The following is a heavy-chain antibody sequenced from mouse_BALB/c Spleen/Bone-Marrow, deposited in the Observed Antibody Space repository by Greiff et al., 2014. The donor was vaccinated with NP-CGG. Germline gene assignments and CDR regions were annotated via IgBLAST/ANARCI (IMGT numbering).Heavy chain of an antibody. V-gene: IGHV3-8*02. CDR1: GDSITSGY. CDR3: ARAGYRYDVGYAMDY. D-gene: IGHD2-14*01. CDR2: ISHSGGT. Sequence: VHVKQSGPSLVKPSQTLSLTCSVTGDSITSGYWNWIRKFPGNKLEYMGYISHSGGTYYNPSLKSRISITRDTSKNQYYLQLNSVTTEDTATYYCARAGYRYDVGYAMDYWGQGTSVTVSS. J-gene: IGHJ4*01.